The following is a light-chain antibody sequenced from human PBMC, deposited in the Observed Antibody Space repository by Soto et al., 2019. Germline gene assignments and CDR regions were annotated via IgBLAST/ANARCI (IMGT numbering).Light chain of an antibody. Sequence: SYELTQPPSVSLSPGQTASITCSGDKLGDTYACWYQQKPGQSPVLVIYQDSKRPSGIPERFSGSNSGNTATLTISGTQAMDEADYYCQAWDSSTAVFGTGTKVTVL. J-gene: IGLJ1*01. CDR3: QAWDSSTAV. CDR1: KLGDTY. CDR2: QDS. V-gene: IGLV3-1*01.